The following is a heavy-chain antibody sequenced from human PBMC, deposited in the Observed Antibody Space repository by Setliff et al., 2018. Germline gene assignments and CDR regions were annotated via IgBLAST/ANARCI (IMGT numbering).Heavy chain of an antibody. Sequence: GASVKVSCKASGYTFTSYYMHWVRQAPGQGLEWMGIINPSGGSTSYAQKFQGRVTITTDESTSTAYMELSSLRSEDTAVYYCARDRAARPPNSYYYYMDVWGKGTTVTVSS. V-gene: IGHV1-46*01. J-gene: IGHJ6*03. CDR1: GYTFTSYY. CDR2: INPSGGST. D-gene: IGHD6-6*01. CDR3: ARDRAARPPNSYYYYMDV.